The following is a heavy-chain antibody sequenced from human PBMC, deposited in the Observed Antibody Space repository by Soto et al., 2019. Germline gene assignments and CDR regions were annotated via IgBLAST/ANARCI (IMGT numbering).Heavy chain of an antibody. D-gene: IGHD4-17*01. CDR2: IIPIFGTA. V-gene: IGHV1-69*06. Sequence: QVQLVQSGAEVKKPGSSVKVSCKASGGTFSSYAISWVRQAPGQGLEWLGGIIPIFGTANYAQKFQGRVTKPADKSASTAQMELSSLSAEDTAVDYFARDSGGTTAAFGKDGWGHGPVVTVSS. CDR1: GGTFSSYA. CDR3: ARDSGGTTAAFGKDG. J-gene: IGHJ4*03.